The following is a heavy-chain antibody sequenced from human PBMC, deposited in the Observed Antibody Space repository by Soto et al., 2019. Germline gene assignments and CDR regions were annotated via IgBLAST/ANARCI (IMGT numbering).Heavy chain of an antibody. CDR2: ISGSGGST. CDR3: AKDAGLGFLEWLFLGFDY. V-gene: IGHV3-23*01. J-gene: IGHJ4*02. D-gene: IGHD3-3*01. Sequence: GGSLRLSCAASGFTFSSYAMSWVHQAPGKGLEWVSAISGSGGSTYYADSVKGRFTISRDNSKNTVYLQMNSLRAEDTAVYYCAKDAGLGFLEWLFLGFDYWGQGTLVTVSS. CDR1: GFTFSSYA.